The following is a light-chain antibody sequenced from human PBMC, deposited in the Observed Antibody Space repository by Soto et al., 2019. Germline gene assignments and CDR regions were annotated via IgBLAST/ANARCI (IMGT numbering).Light chain of an antibody. CDR1: QNIIDY. CDR2: RAS. J-gene: IGKJ1*01. Sequence: DIQVTQSPSSLSASVGDKVTITCRASQNIIDYLNWYQQRPGTPPKLLVYRASNLQSEVPSKFSGSGSETDFSLTISSLQHEDFETYYCQHSYSLSRPFGQGTRV. CDR3: QHSYSLSRP. V-gene: IGKV1-39*01.